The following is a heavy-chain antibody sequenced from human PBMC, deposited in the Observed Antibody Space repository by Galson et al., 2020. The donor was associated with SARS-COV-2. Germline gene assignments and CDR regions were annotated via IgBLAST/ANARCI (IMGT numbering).Heavy chain of an antibody. CDR2: IIHSGST. CDR3: ARDRGTICGVVTVNDAFDI. Sequence: SETLSLTCAVYAGSSSGYYTSWIRHPPEKGLEWIGEIIHSGSTTYNPSLKSRVTISVDTSKNQFSLKLSSVTAADTAVYYCARDRGTICGVVTVNDAFDIWGQGTMVTVSS. D-gene: IGHD3-3*01. CDR1: AGSSSGYY. V-gene: IGHV4-34*12. J-gene: IGHJ3*02.